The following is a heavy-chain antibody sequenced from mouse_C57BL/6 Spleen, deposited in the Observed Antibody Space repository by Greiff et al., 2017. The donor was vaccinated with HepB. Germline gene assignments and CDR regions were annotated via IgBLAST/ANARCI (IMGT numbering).Heavy chain of an antibody. J-gene: IGHJ1*03. Sequence: VQLKESGEGLVKPGGSLKLSCAASGFTFSSYAMSWVRQTPEKRLEWVAYISSGGDYIYYADTVKGRFTLSRDNARNTLYLQMSSLKSEDTAMYYCTRDSVTTVVAGDWYFDVWGTGTTVTVSS. CDR3: TRDSVTTVVAGDWYFDV. CDR1: GFTFSSYA. V-gene: IGHV5-9-1*02. D-gene: IGHD1-1*01. CDR2: ISSGGDYI.